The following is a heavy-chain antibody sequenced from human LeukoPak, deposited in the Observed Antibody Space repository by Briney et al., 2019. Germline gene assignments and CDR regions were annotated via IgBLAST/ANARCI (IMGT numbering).Heavy chain of an antibody. CDR2: ISGSGGGT. CDR3: AKLYCSSTSCYHGGLYFDY. Sequence: GGSLRLSCAASGFTFSSYAMSWVRQAPGKGLEWVSAISGSGGGTYYADSVKGRFTISRDNSKNTLYLQMNSLRAEDTAVYYCAKLYCSSTSCYHGGLYFDYWGQGTLVTVSS. J-gene: IGHJ4*02. V-gene: IGHV3-23*01. CDR1: GFTFSSYA. D-gene: IGHD2-2*01.